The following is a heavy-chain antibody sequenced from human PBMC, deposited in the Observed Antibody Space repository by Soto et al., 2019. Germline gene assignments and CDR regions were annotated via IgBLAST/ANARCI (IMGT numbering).Heavy chain of an antibody. Sequence: QVQLVESGGGVVQPGRSLRLSCAASGFTFSSYGMHWVRQAPGKGLEWVAVISYDGSNKYYADSVKGRFTISRDNSKNTLYLQMNSLRAEDTAVYYCAAAGGARFLEWLSWGYYYGMDVWGQGTTVTVSS. D-gene: IGHD3-3*01. V-gene: IGHV3-30*03. CDR3: AAAGGARFLEWLSWGYYYGMDV. J-gene: IGHJ6*02. CDR1: GFTFSSYG. CDR2: ISYDGSNK.